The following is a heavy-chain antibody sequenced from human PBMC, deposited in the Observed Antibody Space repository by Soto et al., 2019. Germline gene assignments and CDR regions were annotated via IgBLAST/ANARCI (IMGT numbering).Heavy chain of an antibody. V-gene: IGHV1-69*13. J-gene: IGHJ4*02. CDR2: ILSIFGTE. D-gene: IGHD5-12*01. CDR1: GSTFSSYA. CDR3: VSPIGNSGYDFAYFDD. Sequence: SVKLSCKASGSTFSSYAISWVRQAPGHVLVWMIAILSIFGTENYAQTFQGRVMTSSDESTSTAYMELSCLKSEESAVYYFVSPIGNSGYDFAYFDDWGQGTLVTVSS.